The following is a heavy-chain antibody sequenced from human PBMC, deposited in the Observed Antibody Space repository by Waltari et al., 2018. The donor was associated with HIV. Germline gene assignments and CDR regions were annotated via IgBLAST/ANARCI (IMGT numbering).Heavy chain of an antibody. CDR3: ARQYSRVGAFDR. CDR2: IYWDDDK. V-gene: IGHV2-5*02. J-gene: IGHJ3*01. D-gene: IGHD3-22*01. CDR1: GFSLSTSGVG. Sequence: QITLKESGPTLVKPTQTLRLTCTFSGFSLSTSGVGVGRLRQAPGTAPEWLALIYWDDDKHYHPSLKNRLTITKDNSKRQVVVTMTNMDPVDIGTYYCARQYSRVGAFDRWGQGTVVTVSS.